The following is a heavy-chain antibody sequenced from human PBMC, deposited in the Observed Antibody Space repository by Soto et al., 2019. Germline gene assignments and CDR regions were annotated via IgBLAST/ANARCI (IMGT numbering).Heavy chain of an antibody. Sequence: GASVKVSCKASGGTFSSYTISWVRQAPGQGLEWMGRIIPILGIANYAQKFQGRVTITADKSTSTAYMELSSLRSEDTAVYYCARDGGVGYCSSTSCYVGQYYFDYWGQGTLVTVSS. CDR1: GGTFSSYT. CDR3: ARDGGVGYCSSTSCYVGQYYFDY. CDR2: IIPILGIA. J-gene: IGHJ4*02. V-gene: IGHV1-69*04. D-gene: IGHD2-2*01.